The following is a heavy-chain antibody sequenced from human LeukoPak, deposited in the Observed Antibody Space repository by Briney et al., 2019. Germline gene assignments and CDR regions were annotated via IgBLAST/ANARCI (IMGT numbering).Heavy chain of an antibody. D-gene: IGHD4-17*01. Sequence: GGSLRLSCAVSGFTVATNYMSWVRQAPGKGLEWVSAISGSGGSTYYADSVKGRFTISRDNSKNTLYLQMNSLRAEDTAVYYCVAAYGDRYYFDYWGQGTLVTVSS. J-gene: IGHJ4*02. CDR2: ISGSGGST. CDR3: VAAYGDRYYFDY. V-gene: IGHV3-23*01. CDR1: GFTVATNY.